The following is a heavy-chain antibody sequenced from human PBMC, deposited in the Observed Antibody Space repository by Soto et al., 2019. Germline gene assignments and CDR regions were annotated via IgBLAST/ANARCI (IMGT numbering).Heavy chain of an antibody. CDR3: ARWFTYGNFDYFDY. CDR1: GFTFSSYW. J-gene: IGHJ4*02. Sequence: SCAASGFTFSSYWMHWFRQAPGKGLMWVSRINSGGGTTTYADSVKGRFTISRDNAKNTPYLQMNGLRAEDTAVYYCARWFTYGNFDYFDYWGQGTQVTVSS. V-gene: IGHV3-74*01. CDR2: INSGGGTT. D-gene: IGHD3-10*01.